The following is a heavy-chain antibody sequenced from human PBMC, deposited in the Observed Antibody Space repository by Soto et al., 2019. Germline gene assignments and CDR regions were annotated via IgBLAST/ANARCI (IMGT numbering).Heavy chain of an antibody. CDR2: IYYSGST. J-gene: IGHJ4*02. D-gene: IGHD3-10*01. V-gene: IGHV4-30-4*01. CDR3: ARGLLWFGDIDY. Sequence: SETLSLTCTVSGGSISSGDYYWSWIRQPPGKGLEWIGYIYYSGSTYYNPSLKSRVTISVDTSNNQFSLKLSSVTAADTAAHYCARGLLWFGDIDYWGQGTLVTVSS. CDR1: GGSISSGDYY.